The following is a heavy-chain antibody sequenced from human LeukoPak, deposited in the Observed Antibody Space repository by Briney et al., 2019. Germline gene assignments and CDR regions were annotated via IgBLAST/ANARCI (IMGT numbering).Heavy chain of an antibody. CDR3: AKDRRACSSSSCYYRFDY. V-gene: IGHV3-23*01. J-gene: IGHJ4*02. CDR1: GFTFSIYA. CDR2: ISDSGGST. D-gene: IGHD2-2*01. Sequence: GGSLRPSCAASGFTFSIYAMSWVRQAPGKGLEWVSAISDSGGSTYYADFVKGRFTVSRDNSKNTMYLQMNSLRAEDTAVYYCAKDRRACSSSSCYYRFDYWGQGTLVTVSS.